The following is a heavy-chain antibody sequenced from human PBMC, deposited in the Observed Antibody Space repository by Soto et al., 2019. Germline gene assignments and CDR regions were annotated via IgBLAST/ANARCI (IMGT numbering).Heavy chain of an antibody. Sequence: GSLRLSCAASGFTFSSYSMNWVRQAPGKGLEWVSYISSSSSTIYYADSVKGRFTISRDNAKNSLYLQMNSLRAEDTAVYYCARAVYYYYYYMDVWGKGTTVTVSS. J-gene: IGHJ6*03. CDR2: ISSSSSTI. CDR1: GFTFSSYS. V-gene: IGHV3-48*01. CDR3: ARAVYYYYYYMDV.